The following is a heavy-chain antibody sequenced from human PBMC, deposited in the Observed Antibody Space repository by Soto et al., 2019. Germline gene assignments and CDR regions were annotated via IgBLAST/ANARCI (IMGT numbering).Heavy chain of an antibody. CDR3: AKEVTSCCYPGFEH. V-gene: IGHV3-23*01. Sequence: PGGSLRLSCAASGFAFSAYALSWVRQAPGKGLECTSGISGSGDSVHYADSVKGRFTISRDNSKNMVYLQMNSLRADDTAVYYCAKEVTSCCYPGFEHWGQGT. CDR1: GFAFSAYA. CDR2: ISGSGDSV. D-gene: IGHD2-21*01. J-gene: IGHJ4*02.